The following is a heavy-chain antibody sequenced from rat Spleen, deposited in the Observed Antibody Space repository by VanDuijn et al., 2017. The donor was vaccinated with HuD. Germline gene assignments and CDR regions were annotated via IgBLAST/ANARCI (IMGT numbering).Heavy chain of an antibody. J-gene: IGHJ3*01. CDR1: GFTFNNYW. V-gene: IGHV5-31*01. D-gene: IGHD1-11*01. CDR2: ITNTGGNT. Sequence: EVQLVESGGGLVQPGRSLKLSCVASGFTFNNYWMTWIRQAPGKGLEWVASITNTGGNTYYRDSVKGRFTISRDDATNTQYLQMDSLRSEDTATYYCTRHGGLRNWFAYWGQGTLVTVSS. CDR3: TRHGGLRNWFAY.